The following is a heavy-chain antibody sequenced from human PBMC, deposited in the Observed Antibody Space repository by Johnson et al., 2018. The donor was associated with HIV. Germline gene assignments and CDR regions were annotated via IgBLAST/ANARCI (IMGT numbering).Heavy chain of an antibody. Sequence: QEKLVESGGDLIKPGGSLRLSCAASNFTFKDYYMNWIRQAPGKGLEWVAFIRYDGDITYYVDSVKGRFTSSRDNSKNTLYLQMNSLRTEDTAMYYCAKGQSSGYPKDAFDIWGRGTIVTISS. V-gene: IGHV3-30*02. D-gene: IGHD3-22*01. J-gene: IGHJ3*02. CDR1: NFTFKDYY. CDR2: IRYDGDIT. CDR3: AKGQSSGYPKDAFDI.